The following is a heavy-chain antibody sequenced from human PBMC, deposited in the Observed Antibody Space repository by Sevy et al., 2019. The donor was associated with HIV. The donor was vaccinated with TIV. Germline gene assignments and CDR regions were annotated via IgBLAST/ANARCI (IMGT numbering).Heavy chain of an antibody. CDR2: IIPIFGTA. D-gene: IGHD6-13*01. CDR1: GGTFSSYA. CDR3: ARGRYSSSWYTSDFDY. J-gene: IGHJ4*02. V-gene: IGHV1-69*06. Sequence: ASVKVSCKASGGTFSSYAISWVRQAPGQGLEWMGGIIPIFGTANYAQKFQGRVTITADKSTNTAYMELSSLRSEDTAVYYCARGRYSSSWYTSDFDYWGQGTLVTVSS.